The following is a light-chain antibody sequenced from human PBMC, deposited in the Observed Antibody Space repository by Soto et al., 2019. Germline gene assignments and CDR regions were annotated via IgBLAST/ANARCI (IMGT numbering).Light chain of an antibody. CDR1: QTISSL. J-gene: IGKJ5*01. Sequence: IQLTQSPSTLSASVGDRVTITCQASQTISSLVAWEQKKPGKAPNLLIYDASSLESGVPSRFSGSGSGTEFTLTISSLQPDDSATYYCQQYSSLVTFGQGTRLEI. CDR2: DAS. V-gene: IGKV1-5*01. CDR3: QQYSSLVT.